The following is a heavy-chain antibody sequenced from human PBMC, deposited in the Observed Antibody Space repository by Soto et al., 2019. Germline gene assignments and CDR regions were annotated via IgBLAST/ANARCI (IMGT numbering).Heavy chain of an antibody. J-gene: IGHJ6*02. CDR1: GGSFSGYY. Sequence: PSETLSLTCAVYGGSFSGYYWSWIRQPPGKGLEWIGEINHSGSTNYNPSLKSRVTISVDTSKNQFSLKLSSVTAADTAVYYCAGERYFDWLVNYYYYGMDVWGQGTTVTVSS. V-gene: IGHV4-34*01. D-gene: IGHD3-9*01. CDR3: AGERYFDWLVNYYYYGMDV. CDR2: INHSGST.